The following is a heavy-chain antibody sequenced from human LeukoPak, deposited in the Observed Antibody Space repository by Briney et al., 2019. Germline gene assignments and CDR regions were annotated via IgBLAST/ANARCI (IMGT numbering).Heavy chain of an antibody. Sequence: SETLSLTCAVYGGSFSGYYWSWIRQPPGKGLEWIGYIYYSGSTYYNPSLKSRVTISVDTSKNQFSLKLSSVTAADTAVYYCARGFSGHSKSVIGWFDPWGQGTLVTVSS. CDR3: ARGFSGHSKSVIGWFDP. V-gene: IGHV4-34*09. J-gene: IGHJ5*02. CDR2: IYYSGST. D-gene: IGHD4-11*01. CDR1: GGSFSGYY.